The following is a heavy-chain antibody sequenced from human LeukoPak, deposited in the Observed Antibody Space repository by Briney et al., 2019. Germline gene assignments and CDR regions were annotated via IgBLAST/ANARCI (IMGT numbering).Heavy chain of an antibody. D-gene: IGHD4-17*01. CDR1: GTSFTSYY. CDR3: ARMTTGHDY. Sequence: KPSETLSLTCGVSGTSFTSYYWSWIRQTPGKGLEWIGEVNHSGYTNMNPSLKSRVTISVDTSKNQFSLMMTSVTAADTAVYFCARMTTGHDYWGQGILVTVCS. V-gene: IGHV4-34*01. CDR2: VNHSGYT. J-gene: IGHJ4*02.